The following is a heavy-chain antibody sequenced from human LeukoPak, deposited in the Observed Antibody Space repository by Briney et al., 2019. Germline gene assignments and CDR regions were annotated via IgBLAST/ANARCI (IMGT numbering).Heavy chain of an antibody. CDR1: GFTFSSYS. Sequence: GGSLRLSCAASGFTFSSYSMNWVRQAPGKGLEWVSSISSSSSYIYYADSVKGRFTISRDNAKNSLYLQMNSLRAEDTAVYYCASYCSGCSSSRMSDVWGQGTTVTVSS. CDR2: ISSSSSYI. CDR3: ASYCSGCSSSRMSDV. V-gene: IGHV3-21*01. D-gene: IGHD2-2*01. J-gene: IGHJ6*02.